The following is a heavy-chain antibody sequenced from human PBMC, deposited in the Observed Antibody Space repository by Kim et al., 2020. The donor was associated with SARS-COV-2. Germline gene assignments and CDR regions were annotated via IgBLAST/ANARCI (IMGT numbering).Heavy chain of an antibody. CDR1: GYSFPSHF. CDR3: ARAYYGSSASFDY. J-gene: IGHJ4*02. V-gene: IGHV5-51*01. CDR2: LYPDDSDTRY. Sequence: GESLKISCKASGYSFPSHFIGWVRQMPGKGLEWMAMLYPDDSDTRYRYSPSFEGHVTISADTSISTAFLQWRSLKASDTAMHYCARAYYGSSASFDYWAQGTLVTVSS. D-gene: IGHD3-10*01.